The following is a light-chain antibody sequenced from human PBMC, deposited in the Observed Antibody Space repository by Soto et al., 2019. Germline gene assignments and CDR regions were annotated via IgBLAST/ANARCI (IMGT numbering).Light chain of an antibody. CDR2: AAS. CDR1: QSISNF. CDR3: QQRSSWPST. J-gene: IGKJ4*01. V-gene: IGKV3-11*01. Sequence: EIVLTQSPATLSLSPGERATLSSRASQSISNFLAWYQQKPGQAPRLLISAASIRATGIPARFSGSGSGTDFILTISSLEPEDFAVYYCQQRSSWPSTFGGGTKVEI.